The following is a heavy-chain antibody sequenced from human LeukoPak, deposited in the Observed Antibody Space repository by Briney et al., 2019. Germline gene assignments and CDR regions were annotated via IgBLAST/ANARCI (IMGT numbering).Heavy chain of an antibody. CDR2: IYYTGST. CDR3: ARQDFGSGILPGY. Sequence: GSLRLSCAASGFTFSDYYMSWIRQAPGKGLEWVATIYYTGSTYYNPSLKSRVTISVDTSKSHFSLKLSSVTAADTAVYYCARQDFGSGILPGYWGQGTLVTVSS. D-gene: IGHD3-10*01. V-gene: IGHV4-39*01. CDR1: GFTFSDYY. J-gene: IGHJ4*02.